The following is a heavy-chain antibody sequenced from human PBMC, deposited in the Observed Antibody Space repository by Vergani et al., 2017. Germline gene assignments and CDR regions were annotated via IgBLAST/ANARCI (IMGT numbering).Heavy chain of an antibody. CDR3: ARDLLPGWWSAFYTGGGYCFDY. CDR2: IKQDGSEK. CDR1: GFTFSSYW. J-gene: IGHJ4*02. D-gene: IGHD2-15*01. Sequence: EVQLVESGGGLVQPGGSLRLSCAASGFTFSSYWMSWVRQAPGKGLEWVANIKQDGSEKYYVDSVKGRFTISRDNAKNSLYLQMNSLRAEDTAVYYCARDLLPGWWSAFYTGGGYCFDYWGQGTLVTVSS. V-gene: IGHV3-7*01.